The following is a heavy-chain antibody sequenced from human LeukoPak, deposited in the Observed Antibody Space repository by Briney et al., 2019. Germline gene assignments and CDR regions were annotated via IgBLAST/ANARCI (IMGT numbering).Heavy chain of an antibody. J-gene: IGHJ4*02. V-gene: IGHV1-69*13. Sequence: VASVKVSCKASGGTFSSYAISWVRQAPGQGLEWMGGILPIFGTANYAQKFQGRVTITADESTSTAYMELSSLRSEDTAVYYCARGFRAARAVGAFDYWGQGTLVTVSS. CDR1: GGTFSSYA. D-gene: IGHD6-6*01. CDR3: ARGFRAARAVGAFDY. CDR2: ILPIFGTA.